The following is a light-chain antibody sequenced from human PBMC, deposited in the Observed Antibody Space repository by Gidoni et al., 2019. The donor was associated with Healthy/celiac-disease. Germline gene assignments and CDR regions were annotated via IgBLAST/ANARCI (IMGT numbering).Light chain of an antibody. V-gene: IGKV3-11*01. J-gene: IGKJ4*01. CDR3: QQRSNWPLT. Sequence: EIVLTQSPATLSLSPGERATISCRARKSVSSYLAWYQQKPGQAPRLLIYEASNRATGIPARFSGSGSGTDFTLTISSLEPEDFAVYYWQQRSNWPLTFGGGTKVEIK. CDR2: EAS. CDR1: KSVSSY.